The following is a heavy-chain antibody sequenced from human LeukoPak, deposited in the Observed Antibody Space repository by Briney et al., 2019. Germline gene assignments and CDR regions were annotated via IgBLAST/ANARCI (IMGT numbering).Heavy chain of an antibody. J-gene: IGHJ4*02. CDR2: ITSSSSTI. CDR3: TRGRGARPYFDY. CDR1: GFTFSTYN. V-gene: IGHV3-48*02. Sequence: GGSLRLSCAASGFTFSTYNMNWVRQAPGKGLKWLSYITSSSSTIYYADSVKGRFTISRDNGKNSLYLQMNSLTDEDTAVYYCTRGRGARPYFDYWGQGTLVTVSS.